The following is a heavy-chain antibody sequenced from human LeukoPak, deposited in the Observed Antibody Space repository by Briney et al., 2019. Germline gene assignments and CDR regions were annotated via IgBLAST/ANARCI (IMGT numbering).Heavy chain of an antibody. V-gene: IGHV3-30*03. Sequence: PGGSLRLSCAASGFMFSYYGMHWVRQAPGKGLEWVAIISSDGKMKYYADSVKGRFTIFRDNSENTLSLQLHSLRVEDTAIYYCARDGYYDGTGYYLYYYYGMDVWGQGTTVTVSS. J-gene: IGHJ6*02. D-gene: IGHD3-22*01. CDR1: GFMFSYYG. CDR3: ARDGYYDGTGYYLYYYYGMDV. CDR2: ISSDGKMK.